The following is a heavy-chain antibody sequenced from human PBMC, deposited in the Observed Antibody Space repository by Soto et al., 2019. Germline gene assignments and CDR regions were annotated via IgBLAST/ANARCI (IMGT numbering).Heavy chain of an antibody. CDR3: ARDSQVATYHYYGMDV. J-gene: IGHJ6*02. CDR1: GYTFTSYG. Sequence: GASVKVSCKASGYTFTSYGISWVRQAPGQGLEWMGWISAYNGNTNYAQKLQGRVTMTTDTSTSTAYMELRSLRSDDTAVYYCARDSQVATYHYYGMDVWGQGTTVTVSS. V-gene: IGHV1-18*04. D-gene: IGHD5-12*01. CDR2: ISAYNGNT.